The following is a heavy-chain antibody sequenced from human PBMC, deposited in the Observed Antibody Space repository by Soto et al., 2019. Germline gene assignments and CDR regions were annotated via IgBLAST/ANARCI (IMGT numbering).Heavy chain of an antibody. D-gene: IGHD6-19*01. CDR1: VGCISSGGDC. J-gene: IGHJ6*02. V-gene: IGHV4-31*03. CDR2: IYYTGST. CDR3: ASSPVTGIYYAMDV. Sequence: PAETLWLTCTGSVGCISSGGDCWSWIRQHPGKGLEWIGNIYYTGSTHYDPSLKSRITISLDTSKNQISLKLSSVTAADTAVYYCASSPVTGIYYAMDVWGQGTTVTVS.